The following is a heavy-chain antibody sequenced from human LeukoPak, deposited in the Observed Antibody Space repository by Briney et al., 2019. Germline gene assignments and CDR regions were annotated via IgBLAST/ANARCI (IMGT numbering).Heavy chain of an antibody. J-gene: IGHJ5*02. CDR3: ARMGSWS. Sequence: GGSLRLSCAASGFTFSTFGMHWVRQAPGKGLEWATFIQYDGSNKYYADSVKGRFTISRDNSKKTLYLQMNTLRPEDTAVYYCARMGSWSWGQGTLVTVSS. CDR2: IQYDGSNK. D-gene: IGHD6-13*01. V-gene: IGHV3-30*02. CDR1: GFTFSTFG.